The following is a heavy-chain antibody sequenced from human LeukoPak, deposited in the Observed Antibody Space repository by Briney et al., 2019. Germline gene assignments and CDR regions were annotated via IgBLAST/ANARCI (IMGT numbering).Heavy chain of an antibody. CDR1: GGSISSGSYY. V-gene: IGHV4-61*02. CDR2: IYTSGST. Sequence: SETLSLTCTVSGGSISSGSYYWSWIRQPAGKGLEWIGRIYTSGSTNYNPSLKSRVTISVDTSKNQFSLKLSSVTAADTAVYYCARDHGGYYDSSGYYSSDAFDIWGQGTMVTVSS. D-gene: IGHD3-22*01. CDR3: ARDHGGYYDSSGYYSSDAFDI. J-gene: IGHJ3*02.